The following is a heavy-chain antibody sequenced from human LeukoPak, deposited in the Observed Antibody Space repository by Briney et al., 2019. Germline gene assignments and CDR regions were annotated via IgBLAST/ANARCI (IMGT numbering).Heavy chain of an antibody. CDR2: ISTDIGNT. V-gene: IGHV1-18*04. J-gene: IGHJ4*02. D-gene: IGHD2-15*01. CDR1: GYSFHDFG. Sequence: ASVKVSCKASGYSFHDFGISWVRQAPGQGLEWMGWISTDIGNTNYAQRLQGRVTMTRDTSTSTVYMELTSLTSNDTAVYYCARDRYGYCGGGSCFLFDYWGQGTLVTVSS. CDR3: ARDRYGYCGGGSCFLFDY.